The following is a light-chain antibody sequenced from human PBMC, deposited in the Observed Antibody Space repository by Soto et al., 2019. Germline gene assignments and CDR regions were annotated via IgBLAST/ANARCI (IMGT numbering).Light chain of an antibody. CDR1: SSDVGSYHL. J-gene: IGLJ1*01. CDR2: AVS. CDR3: CSYAGRPYV. Sequence: QSVLTQPASVSGSPGQSITISCTGTSSDVGSYHLVSWYQQHPGKAPKLMIYAVSKRPSGVSNRFSGSKSGNTASLTISGLQAEDEADYYCCSYAGRPYVFGTGTKVTVL. V-gene: IGLV2-23*02.